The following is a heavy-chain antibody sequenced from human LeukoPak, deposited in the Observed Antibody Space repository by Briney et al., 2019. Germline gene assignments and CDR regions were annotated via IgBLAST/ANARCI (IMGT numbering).Heavy chain of an antibody. CDR1: KFTVSSKY. CDR3: AELGITMIGGV. D-gene: IGHD3-10*02. J-gene: IGHJ6*04. CDR2: IYSGGST. Sequence: GGSLRLSCAASKFTVSSKYMSWVRQARGKGLEWVSVIYSGGSTHYADSVKGRFTISRDNAKNSLYLQMNSLRAEDTAVYYCAELGITMIGGVWGKGTTVTISS. V-gene: IGHV3-66*01.